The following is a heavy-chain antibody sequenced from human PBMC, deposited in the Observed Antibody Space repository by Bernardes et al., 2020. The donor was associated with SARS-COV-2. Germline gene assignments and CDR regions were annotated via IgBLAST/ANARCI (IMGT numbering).Heavy chain of an antibody. D-gene: IGHD6-19*01. V-gene: IGHV4-59*01. CDR3: ARNRVGGQINGWYPDV. J-gene: IGHJ4*02. CDR2: VFRSGTT. CDR1: GASITSFY. Sequence: SETLSLTCNVSGASITSFYWSWIRQPPGKGLEWIGYVFRSGTTKYNPSLESRVTMSVDTSTDQFSLKLTSVTAADTAVYFCARNRVGGQINGWYPDVWGQGILVTVS.